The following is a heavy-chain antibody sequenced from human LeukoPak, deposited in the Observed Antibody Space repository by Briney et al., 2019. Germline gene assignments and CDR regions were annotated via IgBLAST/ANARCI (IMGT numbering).Heavy chain of an antibody. V-gene: IGHV3-23*01. CDR3: AKGYCSSSSCPNDY. D-gene: IGHD2-2*01. CDR1: GFTFSSYD. CDR2: ISGSGGST. J-gene: IGHJ4*02. Sequence: GGSLRLSCAASGFTFSSYDMSWVRQAPGKGLEWVSAISGSGGSTYYADSVKGRFTISRDNSKNTLYLQMNSLRAEDTAVYYCAKGYCSSSSCPNDYWGQGTLVTVAS.